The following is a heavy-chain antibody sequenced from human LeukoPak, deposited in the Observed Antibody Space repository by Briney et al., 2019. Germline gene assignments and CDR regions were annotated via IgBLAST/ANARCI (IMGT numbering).Heavy chain of an antibody. D-gene: IGHD6-13*01. CDR2: IYYSGST. J-gene: IGHJ6*03. Sequence: SETLSLTCTVSGGSISSYYWSWIRQPPGKGLEWIGYIYYSGSTNYNPSLKSRVTISVDTSKNQFSLKLSSVTAADTAVSYCARGPYSSSWSVLYYYYMDVWGKGTTVTVSS. V-gene: IGHV4-59*01. CDR1: GGSISSYY. CDR3: ARGPYSSSWSVLYYYYMDV.